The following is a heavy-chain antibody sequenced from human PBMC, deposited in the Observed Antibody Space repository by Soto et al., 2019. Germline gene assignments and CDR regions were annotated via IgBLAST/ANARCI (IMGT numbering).Heavy chain of an antibody. D-gene: IGHD3-22*01. J-gene: IGHJ4*02. V-gene: IGHV1-18*01. Sequence: VKVSCKASGDTFTNYGFSRVRQAPGQGLEWMGWTSVYSGNTNYAQNVQGRVTMTTDTSTSTAYMELRSLRSDDTAVYYCARDRSPYYYDSSGYPHYWGQGTLVTVSS. CDR2: TSVYSGNT. CDR1: GDTFTNYG. CDR3: ARDRSPYYYDSSGYPHY.